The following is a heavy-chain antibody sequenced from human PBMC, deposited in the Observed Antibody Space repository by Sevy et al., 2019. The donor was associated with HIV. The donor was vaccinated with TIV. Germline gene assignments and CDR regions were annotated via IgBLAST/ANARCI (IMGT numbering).Heavy chain of an antibody. CDR2: INHSGSP. D-gene: IGHD3-22*01. CDR1: GGSFSGYY. CDR3: ARDNSGYDHQRFDY. V-gene: IGHV4-34*01. Sequence: SETLSLTCAVYGGSFSGYYWSWIRQPPGKGLEWIGEINHSGSPDYNPSLKSRVTISVDTSKNQFSLKVRSVTAADTAVYYCARDNSGYDHQRFDYWGQGTPVTVSS. J-gene: IGHJ4*02.